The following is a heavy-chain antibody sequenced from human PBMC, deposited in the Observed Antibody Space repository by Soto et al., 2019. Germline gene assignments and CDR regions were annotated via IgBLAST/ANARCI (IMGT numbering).Heavy chain of an antibody. V-gene: IGHV3-23*01. CDR3: AVTPNCGRDCSAASYWYFDI. D-gene: IGHD2-21*02. CDR2: ISGDSGRT. Sequence: QLLESGGGLVQPGGSVRLSCAASGLTFGNYAMSWVRQAPGKGLEWVSAISGDSGRTYYADSVKGRFTISRDNSKNTLYLLMSTLRAEDTAVYYCAVTPNCGRDCSAASYWYFDIWGRGTLVTVSS. CDR1: GLTFGNYA. J-gene: IGHJ2*01.